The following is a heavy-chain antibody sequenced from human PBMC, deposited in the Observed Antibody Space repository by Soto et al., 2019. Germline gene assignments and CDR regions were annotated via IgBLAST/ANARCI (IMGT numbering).Heavy chain of an antibody. CDR1: GYTFHTYG. D-gene: IGHD6-6*01. J-gene: IGHJ5*02. V-gene: IGHV1-18*01. Sequence: XSVKVSCKASGYTFHTYGITWVRQAPGQGLEWMGWISTYNGNTEYVQKFQDRVTMTTDPSTRTAYMELRSLRSDDTAVFYCARKSSSSSWFDPWGQGTLVTVSS. CDR3: ARKSSSSSWFDP. CDR2: ISTYNGNT.